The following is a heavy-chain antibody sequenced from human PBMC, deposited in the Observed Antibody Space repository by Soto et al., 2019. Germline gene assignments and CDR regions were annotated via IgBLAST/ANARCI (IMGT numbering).Heavy chain of an antibody. CDR3: AREKLGYSSSPLNL. D-gene: IGHD6-13*01. CDR2: IWYDGSNK. Sequence: GGSLRLSCAASGFTFSSYGVHWVRQAPGKGLEWVAVIWYDGSNKYYADSVKGRFTISRDNSKNTLYLQMNSLRAEDTAVYYCAREKLGYSSSPLNLWGQGTLVTVSS. CDR1: GFTFSSYG. J-gene: IGHJ5*02. V-gene: IGHV3-33*01.